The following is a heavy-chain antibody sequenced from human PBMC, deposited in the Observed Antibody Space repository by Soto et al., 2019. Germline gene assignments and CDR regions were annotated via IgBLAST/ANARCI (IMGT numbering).Heavy chain of an antibody. CDR1: GFTFSSYA. CDR3: ARAGYSSGWYEASVDY. D-gene: IGHD6-19*01. J-gene: IGHJ4*02. V-gene: IGHV3-30-3*01. Sequence: GGSLRLSCAASGFTFSSYAMHWVRQAPGKGLEWVAVISYDGSNKYYADSVKGRFTISRDNSKNTLYLQMNSLRAEDTAVYYCARAGYSSGWYEASVDYWGQGTLVTVSS. CDR2: ISYDGSNK.